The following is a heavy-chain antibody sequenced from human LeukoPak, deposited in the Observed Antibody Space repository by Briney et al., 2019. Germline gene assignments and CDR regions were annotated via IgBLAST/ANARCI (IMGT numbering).Heavy chain of an antibody. Sequence: SETLSLTCTVSSYSIGSGYSWGWIRQPPGKGLEWIGSIYHSGSTYYNPSLKSRVTISVDTPKNQFSLKLSSVTAADTAVYYCAREGYDSSGYVDYWGQGTLVTVSS. CDR2: IYHSGST. V-gene: IGHV4-38-2*02. D-gene: IGHD3-22*01. CDR1: SYSIGSGYS. J-gene: IGHJ4*02. CDR3: AREGYDSSGYVDY.